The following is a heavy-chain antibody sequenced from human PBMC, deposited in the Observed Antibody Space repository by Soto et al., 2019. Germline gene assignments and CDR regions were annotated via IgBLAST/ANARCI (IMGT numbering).Heavy chain of an antibody. J-gene: IGHJ4*02. D-gene: IGHD6-6*01. CDR1: GGSISSGGYY. CDR2: IYYSGST. V-gene: IGHV4-31*03. CDR3: ARVTAARGGYFDY. Sequence: PSETLSLTCTVSGGSISSGGYYWSWIRQHPGKGLEWIGYIYYSGSTYYNPSLKSRVTISVDTSKNQFSLKLSSVTAADTAVYYCARVTAARGGYFDYWGQGTLVTVSS.